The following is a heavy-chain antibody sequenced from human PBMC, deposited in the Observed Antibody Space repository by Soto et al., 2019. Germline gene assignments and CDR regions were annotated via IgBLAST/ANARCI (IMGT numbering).Heavy chain of an antibody. Sequence: SVKVSCKASGGTFSSYAISWVRQAPGQGLEWMGGIIPIFGTANYAQEFQGRVTITADESTSTAYMELSSLRSEDTAVYYCARSRGGHYDILTGYYINWGQGTLVTVSS. J-gene: IGHJ4*02. CDR3: ARSRGGHYDILTGYYIN. CDR1: GGTFSSYA. CDR2: IIPIFGTA. V-gene: IGHV1-69*13. D-gene: IGHD3-9*01.